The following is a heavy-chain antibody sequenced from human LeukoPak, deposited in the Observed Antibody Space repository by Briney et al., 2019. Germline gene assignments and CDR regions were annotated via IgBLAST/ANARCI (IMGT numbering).Heavy chain of an antibody. D-gene: IGHD3-22*01. CDR2: IYSGGST. J-gene: IGHJ3*02. Sequence: GGSLRLSCAASGFTVGSNYMSWIRQAPGKGLEWVSVIYSGGSTYYADSVKGRFTISRDNSKNTLYLQMNSLRAEDTAVYYCARIFPFDSSGYYQDAFDIWGQGTMVTVSS. V-gene: IGHV3-53*01. CDR1: GFTVGSNY. CDR3: ARIFPFDSSGYYQDAFDI.